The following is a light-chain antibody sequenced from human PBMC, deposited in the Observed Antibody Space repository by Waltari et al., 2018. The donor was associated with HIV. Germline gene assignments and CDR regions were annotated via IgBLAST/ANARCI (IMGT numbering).Light chain of an antibody. Sequence: EIVLTQSPGTLSLSPGERATLSSRASQTISNNYLVWYQQKPGRAPRLLISGASNRATGIPDRFSGSGSGTDFTLTITRLEPEDSAVYYCQQYHNTPFTFGQGTRLEIK. J-gene: IGKJ5*01. V-gene: IGKV3-20*01. CDR1: QTISNNY. CDR3: QQYHNTPFT. CDR2: GAS.